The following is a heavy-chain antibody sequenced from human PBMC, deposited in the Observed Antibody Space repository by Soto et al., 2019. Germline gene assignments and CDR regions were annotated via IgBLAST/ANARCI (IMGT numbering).Heavy chain of an antibody. CDR1: GGSISSYY. J-gene: IGHJ6*02. CDR3: AGIGEDDYYGMDV. CDR2: TYAGGST. Sequence: SVTLSLTCSVSGGSISSYYCNWIRQPAGKGLEWIGRTYAGGSTKYNPSLKSRVTMLVDTSKNEFSLKLNSVTAADTAVYYCAGIGEDDYYGMDVWGQGTTVTVS. V-gene: IGHV4-4*07. D-gene: IGHD2-21*01.